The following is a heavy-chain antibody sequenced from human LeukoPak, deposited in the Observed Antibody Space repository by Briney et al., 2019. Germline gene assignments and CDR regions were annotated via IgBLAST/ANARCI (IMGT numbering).Heavy chain of an antibody. D-gene: IGHD5-18*01. J-gene: IGHJ4*02. CDR2: IYPGDSDT. Sequence: GESLKISCKGSGYSFTSYWIGWVRQMPGKGLEWMGIIYPGDSDTRYSPSFQGQVTISADKSISTAYLQWSSLKASDTAMYYCARGGYSHGLITYFDYWGQGTLVTVSS. CDR3: ARGGYSHGLITYFDY. CDR1: GYSFTSYW. V-gene: IGHV5-51*01.